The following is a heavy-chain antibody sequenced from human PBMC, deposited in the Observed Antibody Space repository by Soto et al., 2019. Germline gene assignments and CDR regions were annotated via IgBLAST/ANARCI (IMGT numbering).Heavy chain of an antibody. V-gene: IGHV3-48*02. Sequence: GGSLRLSCAASGFTFSSYSMNWVRQAPGKGLEWVSYISSSSSTIYYADSVKGRFTITRDNAKNSLYLQMNSLRDEDTAVYYCARDGYSSSWYVPEYYYYYYGMDVWGQGT. J-gene: IGHJ6*02. CDR3: ARDGYSSSWYVPEYYYYYYGMDV. D-gene: IGHD6-13*01. CDR1: GFTFSSYS. CDR2: ISSSSSTI.